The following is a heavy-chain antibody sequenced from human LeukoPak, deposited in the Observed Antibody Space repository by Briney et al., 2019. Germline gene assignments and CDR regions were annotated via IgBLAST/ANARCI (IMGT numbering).Heavy chain of an antibody. CDR2: VYYNGNT. Sequence: SETLSLTCTVSGGSISTYYWSWIRQPPGKGLEWIGYVYYNGNTNYNPSLKSRVTISVDTFKNQFSLKLSSVTAADTAVYFCARRVAVTARYYFDFWGQGTLVTVSS. CDR1: GGSISTYY. V-gene: IGHV4-59*08. J-gene: IGHJ4*02. D-gene: IGHD6-19*01. CDR3: ARRVAVTARYYFDF.